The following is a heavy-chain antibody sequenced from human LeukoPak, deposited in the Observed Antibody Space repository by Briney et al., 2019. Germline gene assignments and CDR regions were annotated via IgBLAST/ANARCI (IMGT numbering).Heavy chain of an antibody. J-gene: IGHJ4*02. CDR1: GYTFTSYY. D-gene: IGHD1-26*01. CDR2: INPSGGST. V-gene: IGHV1-46*01. CDR3: ARDLVGATPSFDY. Sequence: ASVKVSCKASGYTFTSYYMHWVRQAPGQGLEWMGIINPSGGSTSYAQKFQGRVTMTRDTSISTAYMELSRLRSDDTAVYYCARDLVGATPSFDYWGQGTLVTVSS.